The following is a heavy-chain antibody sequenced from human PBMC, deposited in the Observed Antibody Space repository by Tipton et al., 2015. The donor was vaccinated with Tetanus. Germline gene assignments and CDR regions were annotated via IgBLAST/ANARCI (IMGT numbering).Heavy chain of an antibody. CDR1: GYTFTGYS. J-gene: IGHJ6*02. V-gene: IGHV1-2*06. CDR2: INPNNGGT. D-gene: IGHD3-10*01. CDR3: ARDGNWYGELMSPLYGMDV. Sequence: QVQLVQSGAEVKKSGASVKVSCVVSGYTFTGYSIHWVRQAPGQGLEWMGRINPNNGGTAYARKFRDRVTLTSDTSISTAYMELSRLESADTAVYFCARDGNWYGELMSPLYGMDVWGQGTTVIVSS.